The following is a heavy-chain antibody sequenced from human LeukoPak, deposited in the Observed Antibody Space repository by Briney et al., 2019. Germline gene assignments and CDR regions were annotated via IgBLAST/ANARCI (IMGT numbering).Heavy chain of an antibody. Sequence: SETLSLTCTVSGGSISSSSYYWGWIRQPPGKGLEWIGSLYYSGNTYYNPSLKSRVTISVDTSKNQFSLKLSSVTAADTAVYYCARHSSGLYPYFDYWGQGTLVTVSS. CDR3: ARHSSGLYPYFDY. CDR2: LYYSGNT. V-gene: IGHV4-39*01. D-gene: IGHD6-19*01. CDR1: GGSISSSSYY. J-gene: IGHJ4*02.